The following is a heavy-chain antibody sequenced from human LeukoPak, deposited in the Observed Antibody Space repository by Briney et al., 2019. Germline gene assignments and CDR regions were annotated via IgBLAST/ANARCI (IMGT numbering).Heavy chain of an antibody. D-gene: IGHD3-10*02. Sequence: PSEALSLTCAVYGGSFSGYYWSWIRQPPGEGLEWMGEINHSGSTNHNPPPKSRVTMSLDTPKNQFSLKLSSVTAADTAIYYCARTYYYVAGHAFEIWGQGTMVTVSS. CDR3: ARTYYYVAGHAFEI. CDR2: INHSGST. J-gene: IGHJ3*02. CDR1: GGSFSGYY. V-gene: IGHV4-34*01.